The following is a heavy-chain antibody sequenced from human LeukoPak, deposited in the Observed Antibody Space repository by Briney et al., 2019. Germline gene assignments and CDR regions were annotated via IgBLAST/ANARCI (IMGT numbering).Heavy chain of an antibody. CDR1: GGSFSGYY. CDR3: VRTLHFLEWSRSGPYFQH. D-gene: IGHD3-3*01. J-gene: IGHJ1*01. CDR2: INLGGST. Sequence: SETLSLTCAVYGGSFSGYYWSWIRQPPGEGLEWIGEINLGGSTNYYPSLKSRITISVDASKNQVSLKLSSVTAADTAIYYCVRTLHFLEWSRSGPYFQHWGQGTLLTVSS. V-gene: IGHV4-34*01.